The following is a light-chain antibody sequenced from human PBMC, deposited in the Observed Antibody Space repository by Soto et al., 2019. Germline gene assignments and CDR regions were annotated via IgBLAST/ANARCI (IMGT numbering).Light chain of an antibody. V-gene: IGKV3-20*01. J-gene: IGKJ2*01. Sequence: EIVLTQSPATLSLSPGERATLSCRASQNVANYLDWYQQKPGQAPRLLIYESSNRANGIPDRFSGSGSGTEFTLTLDRLEAEDSALYYCQQYGASPPYTFDQGTKVDIK. CDR2: ESS. CDR1: QNVANY. CDR3: QQYGASPPYT.